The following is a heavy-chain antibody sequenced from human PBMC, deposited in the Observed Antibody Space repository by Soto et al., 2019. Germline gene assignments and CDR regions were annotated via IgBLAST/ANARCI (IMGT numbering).Heavy chain of an antibody. D-gene: IGHD2-2*01. CDR2: ISYDGSNK. V-gene: IGHV3-30*18. CDR1: GFTFSSYG. CDR3: AKSVSTRPSYYYYGMDV. J-gene: IGHJ6*02. Sequence: GGSLRLSCAASGFTFSSYGTHWVRQAPGKGLEWVAVISYDGSNKYYADSVKGRFTISRDNSKNTLYLQMNSLRAEDTAVYYCAKSVSTRPSYYYYGMDVWGQGTTVTVSS.